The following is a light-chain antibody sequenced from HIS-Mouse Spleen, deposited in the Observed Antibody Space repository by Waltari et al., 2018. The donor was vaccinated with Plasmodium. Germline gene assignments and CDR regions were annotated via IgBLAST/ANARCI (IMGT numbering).Light chain of an antibody. J-gene: IGLJ3*02. V-gene: IGLV3-25*03. CDR2: KAS. CDR1: ALPKQY. CDR3: QSADSSGTYWV. Sequence: SYELTQPPSVSVSPGQTARITCSGDALPKQYAYWYQQKPGQAPVRVIYKASERPSGIPERFSGSSSGTTVTLTISGVQAEDEADYYCQSADSSGTYWVFGGGTKLTVL.